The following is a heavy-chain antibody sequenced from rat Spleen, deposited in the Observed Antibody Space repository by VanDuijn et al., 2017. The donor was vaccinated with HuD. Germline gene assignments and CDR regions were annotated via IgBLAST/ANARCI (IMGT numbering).Heavy chain of an antibody. Sequence: QVQLMESGPGLVQPSETLSLTCTVSGFSLTSYSVHWVRQPPGKGLEWMGVMWRSGSTEYNSALKSRLSISRDTSKNHIFLKMNSLQSEDTTTYYCAREGTVSRYFDFWGPGTMVTVSS. D-gene: IGHD1-1*01. V-gene: IGHV2-45*01. J-gene: IGHJ1*01. CDR3: AREGTVSRYFDF. CDR2: MWRSGST. CDR1: GFSLTSYS.